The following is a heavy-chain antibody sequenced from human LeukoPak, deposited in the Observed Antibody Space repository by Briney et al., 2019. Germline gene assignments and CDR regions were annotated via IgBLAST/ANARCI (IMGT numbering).Heavy chain of an antibody. V-gene: IGHV1-2*02. J-gene: IGHJ4*02. CDR3: ARGFGSSWYDY. CDR1: GYTFTANY. Sequence: ASVKVSCKTSGYTFTANYIHWVRQAPGQGPEWVGWINSNSGATRYAQKSQGRVTMTRDTSISTAYMDLSRLTPDDTAVYYCARGFGSSWYDYWGQGTLVTVSS. D-gene: IGHD6-13*01. CDR2: INSNSGAT.